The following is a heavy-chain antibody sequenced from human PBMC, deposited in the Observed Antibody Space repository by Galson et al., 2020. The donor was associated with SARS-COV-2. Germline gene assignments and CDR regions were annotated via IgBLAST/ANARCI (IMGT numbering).Heavy chain of an antibody. CDR3: ARSLRLGSAWQTPARSGYYFDS. CDR1: GGSVSSTNYH. Sequence: SETLSLTCTVSGGSVSSTNYHWSWIRQPPGQGLAWIGYIYYSGSTNYHPSLQSRVTISIDTSKNQFSLRLSSVTAADTALYYCARSLRLGSAWQTPARSGYYFDSWGQGTLVTVSS. CDR2: IYYSGST. D-gene: IGHD6-19*01. V-gene: IGHV4-61*01. J-gene: IGHJ4*02.